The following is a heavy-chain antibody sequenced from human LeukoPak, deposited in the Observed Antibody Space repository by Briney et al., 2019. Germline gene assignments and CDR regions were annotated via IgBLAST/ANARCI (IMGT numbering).Heavy chain of an antibody. CDR1: GFTFSNAW. CDR2: IKSKTDGGTT. V-gene: IGHV3-15*01. D-gene: IGHD3-10*01. Sequence: PGGSLRLSCAASGFTFSNAWMSWVRQAPGKGLEWVGRIKSKTDGGTTDYAAPVKGRFTISRDDSKNTLYLQMNSLKTEDTTVYYCTTLIWFGELCDAFDIWGQGTIVTVSS. CDR3: TTLIWFGELCDAFDI. J-gene: IGHJ3*02.